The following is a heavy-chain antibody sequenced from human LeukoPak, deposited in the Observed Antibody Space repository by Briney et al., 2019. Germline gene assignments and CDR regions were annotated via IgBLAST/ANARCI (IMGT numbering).Heavy chain of an antibody. J-gene: IGHJ4*02. CDR2: ISSSSSTI. CDR3: ARDSARDRWELLPFDY. CDR1: GFTFSSYS. Sequence: GGSLRLSCAASGFTFSSYSMNWVRQAPGKGLEWVSYISSSSSTIYYADSVKGRFTISRDNAKNSLYLQMNGLRDEDTAVYYCARDSARDRWELLPFDYWGQGTLVTVSS. V-gene: IGHV3-48*02. D-gene: IGHD1-26*01.